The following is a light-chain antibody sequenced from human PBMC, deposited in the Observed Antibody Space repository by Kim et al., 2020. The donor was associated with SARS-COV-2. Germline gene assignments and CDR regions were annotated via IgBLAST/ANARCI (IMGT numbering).Light chain of an antibody. CDR3: QQYNSYEAT. Sequence: ASVGARVTITCRASQSISTWLAWYQQKPGKAPNLLIYKASSLESGVPSRFSGSGSGTEFTLTISSLQPDDFATYYCQQYNSYEATFGQGTKVDIK. CDR2: KAS. J-gene: IGKJ1*01. CDR1: QSISTW. V-gene: IGKV1-5*03.